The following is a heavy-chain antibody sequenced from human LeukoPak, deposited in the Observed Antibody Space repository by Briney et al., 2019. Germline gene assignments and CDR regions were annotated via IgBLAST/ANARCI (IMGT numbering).Heavy chain of an antibody. Sequence: ASVKVSCKASGYTFTSYGISRVRQAPGQGLEWMGWINPYNGNTNYAQKLQGRVTMTTDTSTRTAYMELRSLRSDDTAVYYCVREVYGSFDYWGQGTLVTVSS. D-gene: IGHD2/OR15-2a*01. CDR2: INPYNGNT. CDR3: VREVYGSFDY. CDR1: GYTFTSYG. V-gene: IGHV1-18*01. J-gene: IGHJ4*02.